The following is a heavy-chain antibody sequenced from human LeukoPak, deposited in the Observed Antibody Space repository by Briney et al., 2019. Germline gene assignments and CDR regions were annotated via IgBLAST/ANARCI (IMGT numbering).Heavy chain of an antibody. CDR3: ARQTYYDFCSGPCYFDY. CDR2: IYYSGST. CDR1: GGSISSYY. Sequence: PSETLSLTCTVSGGSISSYYWSWIRQPPGKGLEWIGYIYYSGSTNYNPSLKSRVTISVDTSKNQFSLKLSSVTAADTAVYYCARQTYYDFCSGPCYFDYWGQGTLVTVSS. V-gene: IGHV4-59*08. J-gene: IGHJ4*02. D-gene: IGHD3-3*01.